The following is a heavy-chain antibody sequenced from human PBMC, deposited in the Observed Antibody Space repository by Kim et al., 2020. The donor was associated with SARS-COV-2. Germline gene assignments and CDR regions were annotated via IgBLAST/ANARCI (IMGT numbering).Heavy chain of an antibody. J-gene: IGHJ4*01. D-gene: IGHD6-19*01. CDR3: ATHPTDSSDWYYFDY. V-gene: IGHV1-69*01. Sequence: QKFQGRVTITADESTSTFYMVLSSLRSEDTAVYYCATHPTDSSDWYYFDYWGQGTLVIVSS.